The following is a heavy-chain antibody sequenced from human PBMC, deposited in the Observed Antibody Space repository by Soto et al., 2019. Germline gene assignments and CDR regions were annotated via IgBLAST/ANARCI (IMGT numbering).Heavy chain of an antibody. CDR1: GYTXSSYG. Sequence: SXKVSFKASGYTXSSYGISLVRQAPGQGLEWMGWISAYNGNTNYAQKLQGIATMTTDTSTSTAYMELRRLRPYDTAVYYCARDLRITGTTPLGYWGQGTLGTVS. V-gene: IGHV1-18*01. CDR2: ISAYNGNT. CDR3: ARDLRITGTTPLGY. J-gene: IGHJ4*02. D-gene: IGHD1-7*01.